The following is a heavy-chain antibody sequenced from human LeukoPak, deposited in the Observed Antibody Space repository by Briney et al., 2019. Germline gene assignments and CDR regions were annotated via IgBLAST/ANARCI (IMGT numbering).Heavy chain of an antibody. Sequence: GSLRLSCAASGFTFSSYAMHWVRQAPGKGLEWVAVISYDGSNKYYADSVKGRFTISRDNSKNTLYLQMNSLRAEDTAVYYCATAAGDYENYWGQGTLVTVSS. CDR1: GFTFSSYA. V-gene: IGHV3-30*01. J-gene: IGHJ4*02. CDR3: ATAAGDYENY. D-gene: IGHD4-17*01. CDR2: ISYDGSNK.